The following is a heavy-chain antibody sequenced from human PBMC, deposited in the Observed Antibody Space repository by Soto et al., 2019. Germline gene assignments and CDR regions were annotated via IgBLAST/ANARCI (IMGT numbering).Heavy chain of an antibody. CDR1: GYSFTSYW. J-gene: IGHJ6*02. D-gene: IGHD1-26*01. Sequence: PGESLKISFKGSGYSFTSYWIGWVRQMPGKGLEWMGIIYPGDSDTRYSPSFQGQVTISADKSISTAYLQWSSLKASDTAMYYCARRGSGSYYGIGRLGPRDHGHRLL. V-gene: IGHV5-51*01. CDR3: ARRGSGSYYGIGR. CDR2: IYPGDSDT.